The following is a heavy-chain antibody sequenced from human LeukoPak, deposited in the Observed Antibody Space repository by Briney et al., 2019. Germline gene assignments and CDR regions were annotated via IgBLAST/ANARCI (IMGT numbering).Heavy chain of an antibody. J-gene: IGHJ4*02. V-gene: IGHV4-59*01. D-gene: IGHD6-6*01. CDR2: IYYSGST. Sequence: KPSETLSLTCTVSGGSISSYYWSWIRQPPGKGLEWIGYIYYSGSTNYNPSLKSRVTISVDTSKNQFSLKLSSVTAADTAVYYCARDDDSSSFGYWGQGTLVTVSS. CDR1: GGSISSYY. CDR3: ARDDDSSSFGY.